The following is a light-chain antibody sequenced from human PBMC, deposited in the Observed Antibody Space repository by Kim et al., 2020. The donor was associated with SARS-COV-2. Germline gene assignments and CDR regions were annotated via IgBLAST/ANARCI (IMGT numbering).Light chain of an antibody. Sequence: PEEGATLSCKASQSVGGGYLAWYRQRPGQPPRLLIYATSNRATGVPSRFSGSGSATDFTLTISRLEPEDFVVYYCHQYGPSPPWTFGQGTKVDIK. CDR3: HQYGPSPPWT. CDR1: QSVGGGY. J-gene: IGKJ1*01. CDR2: ATS. V-gene: IGKV3-20*01.